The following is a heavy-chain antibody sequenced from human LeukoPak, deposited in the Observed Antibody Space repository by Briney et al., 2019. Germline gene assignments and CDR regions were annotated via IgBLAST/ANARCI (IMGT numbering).Heavy chain of an antibody. D-gene: IGHD6-13*01. V-gene: IGHV1-69*04. CDR2: IIPILGIA. CDR3: ARGRTWQQLVEGFDWFDP. J-gene: IGHJ5*02. CDR1: GGTFSSYA. Sequence: GASVKVSCKASGGTFSSYAISWVRQAPGQGLEWMGRIIPILGIANYAQKFQGRVTITADKSTSTAYMELSSLRSEDTAVYYCARGRTWQQLVEGFDWFDPWGQGTLVTVSS.